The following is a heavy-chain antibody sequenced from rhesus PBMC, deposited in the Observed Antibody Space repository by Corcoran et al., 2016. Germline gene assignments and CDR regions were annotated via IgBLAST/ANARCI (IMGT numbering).Heavy chain of an antibody. CDR3: ATYYRD. Sequence: QVQLQESGPGLVKPSETLPLTCAVSGASISSNYWTWIRQAPGKGLEWIGRIYGSGGRTAYNPSRTRRVTISMDTSKNQFALKLSSVTAADTAVYYCATYYRDWGQGVLVTVSS. CDR1: GASISSNY. V-gene: IGHV4S2*01. CDR2: IYGSGGRT. D-gene: IGHD2-2*01. J-gene: IGHJ4*01.